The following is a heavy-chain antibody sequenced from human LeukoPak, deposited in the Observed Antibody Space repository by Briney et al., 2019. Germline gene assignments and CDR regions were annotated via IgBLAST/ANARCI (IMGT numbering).Heavy chain of an antibody. V-gene: IGHV1-46*01. CDR2: MNPNGGST. CDR3: ARDQMQILLWFGELSGRGFGY. D-gene: IGHD3-10*01. J-gene: IGHJ4*02. CDR1: GYTFTSYY. Sequence: ASVKVSCKASGYTFTSYYMHWVRQAPGQGLEWMGIMNPNGGSTSYAQKFQGRVTMTRDTSTSTVYMELSSLRSEDTAVYYCARDQMQILLWFGELSGRGFGYWGQRTLVTVSS.